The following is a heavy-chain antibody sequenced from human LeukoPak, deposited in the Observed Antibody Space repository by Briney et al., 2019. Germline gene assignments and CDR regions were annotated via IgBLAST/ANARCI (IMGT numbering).Heavy chain of an antibody. J-gene: IGHJ4*02. V-gene: IGHV3-48*01. Sequence: GGSLRLSCAASGFTFSSYSMNWVRQAPGKGLEWVSYISSSSSTIYYADSVKGRFTISRDNSKNTLYLQMNSLRAEDTAVYYCAKDRHSYGYHTFDYWGQGTLVTVSS. CDR2: ISSSSSTI. CDR3: AKDRHSYGYHTFDY. CDR1: GFTFSSYS. D-gene: IGHD5-18*01.